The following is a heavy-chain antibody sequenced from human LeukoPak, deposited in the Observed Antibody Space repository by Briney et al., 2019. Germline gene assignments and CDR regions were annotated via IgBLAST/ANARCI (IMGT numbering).Heavy chain of an antibody. CDR1: GFIFPDFF. CDR3: ASGAGYCSGGSCSPDSYYFDY. J-gene: IGHJ4*02. CDR2: ISGSGSSI. V-gene: IGHV3-11*04. D-gene: IGHD2-15*01. Sequence: TGGSLRLSCAASGFIFPDFFMTWIRQAPGKRLEWVSYISGSGSSIYYADSVRGRFTISRDNAKNSLYLQMNSLRAEDTAVYYCASGAGYCSGGSCSPDSYYFDYWGQGTLVTVSS.